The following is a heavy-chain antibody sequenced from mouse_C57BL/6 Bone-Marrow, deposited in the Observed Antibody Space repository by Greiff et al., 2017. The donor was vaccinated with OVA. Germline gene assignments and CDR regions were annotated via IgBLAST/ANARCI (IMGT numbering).Heavy chain of an antibody. J-gene: IGHJ2*01. V-gene: IGHV1-52*01. CDR3: AMSRTGDFDY. Sequence: QVQLQQPGAELVRPGSSVKLSCKASGYTFTSYWMHWVKRRPIQGLEWIGNIDPSDSETPYNQKFKDKATLTVDKTSTTAYMQLSSLTSEDSAVYYCAMSRTGDFDYWGQGTTLTVSS. CDR2: IDPSDSET. CDR1: GYTFTSYW. D-gene: IGHD4-1*01.